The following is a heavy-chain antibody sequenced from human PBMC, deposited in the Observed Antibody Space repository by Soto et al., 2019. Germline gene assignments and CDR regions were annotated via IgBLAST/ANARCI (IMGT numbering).Heavy chain of an antibody. D-gene: IGHD6-13*01. CDR2: IWYDGSNK. V-gene: IGHV3-33*01. Sequence: GGSLRLSCAASGFTFSSYGMHWVRQAPGKGLEWVAVIWYDGSNKYYADSVKGRFTISRDNSKNTLYLQMNSLRAEDTAVYYCARDQAYSSSWYDYFDYWGQGTRVTVSS. CDR1: GFTFSSYG. J-gene: IGHJ4*02. CDR3: ARDQAYSSSWYDYFDY.